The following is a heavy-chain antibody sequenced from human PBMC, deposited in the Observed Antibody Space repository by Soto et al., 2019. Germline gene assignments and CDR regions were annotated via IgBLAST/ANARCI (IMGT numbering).Heavy chain of an antibody. V-gene: IGHV4-30-2*01. Sequence: SETLSLTCAVSGDSISSGGYSWSWIRQPPGKGLEWIGYIYHSGSTYYNPSLKGRVTISAYMELRSLTSDDSAMYFCARDTSHYFDHWGQGILVTVSS. CDR2: IYHSGST. CDR3: FDH. CDR1: GDSISSGGYS. J-gene: IGHJ4*02. D-gene: IGHD1-7*01.